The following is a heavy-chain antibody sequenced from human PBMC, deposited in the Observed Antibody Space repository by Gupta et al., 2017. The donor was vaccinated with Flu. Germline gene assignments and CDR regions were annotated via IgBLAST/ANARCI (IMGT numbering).Heavy chain of an antibody. V-gene: IGHV3-7*01. D-gene: IGHD4-17*01. CDR1: VFSLSDYW. CDR2: INRDGSVI. J-gene: IGHJ5*01. Sequence: VQLVESGGGLVQPGGSLRFSGGASVFSLSDYWMSWVRQAPGKGPELVANINRDGSVINYMDFVRGRFTISRDNAKNAVYFQMNSLRVDDTAVYYCARDVGSGDYDSWGQGTLVTVSS. CDR3: ARDVGSGDYDS.